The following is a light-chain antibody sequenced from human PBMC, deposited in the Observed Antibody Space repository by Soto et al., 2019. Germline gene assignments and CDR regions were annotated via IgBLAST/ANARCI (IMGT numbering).Light chain of an antibody. V-gene: IGKV3-20*01. J-gene: IGKJ2*01. Sequence: EIVLPQSPGTLSLSPGERATLSCRTSHTGRGTYVAWYQQRPGQAPRLLIYGVFSRATGIPDRFSASGSGTNFTLTISRLEPEDFAVYYCQHYGNSPPPYTFGPGTKLEIK. CDR3: QHYGNSPPPYT. CDR1: HTGRGTY. CDR2: GVF.